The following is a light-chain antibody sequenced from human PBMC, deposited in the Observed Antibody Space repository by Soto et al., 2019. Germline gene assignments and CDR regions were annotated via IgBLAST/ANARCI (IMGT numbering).Light chain of an antibody. Sequence: EVLLTQSPATLSLSPGARATLPRRASQSVSSNLAWYQQKPGQAPRLLIYGAYSRATGITDRFSGSGSGTDFTLTISRLEPEDFAVYYCQQYGSLSWTVGQGTKVEIK. CDR2: GAY. J-gene: IGKJ1*01. CDR3: QQYGSLSWT. V-gene: IGKV3-20*01. CDR1: QSVSSN.